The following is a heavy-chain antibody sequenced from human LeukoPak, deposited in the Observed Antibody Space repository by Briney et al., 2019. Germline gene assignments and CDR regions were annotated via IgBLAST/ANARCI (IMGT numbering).Heavy chain of an antibody. V-gene: IGHV3-74*01. Sequence: PGGFLRLSCAASGFTLSSYSMNWVRQAPGKGLEWVSRIKSDGSSTSYADSVKGRFTISRDNAKNTVYLQMKSLRAEDTAVYYCARGCSDGVCYRDYWGQGTPVTVSS. CDR1: GFTLSSYS. J-gene: IGHJ4*02. CDR2: IKSDGSST. D-gene: IGHD2-8*01. CDR3: ARGCSDGVCYRDY.